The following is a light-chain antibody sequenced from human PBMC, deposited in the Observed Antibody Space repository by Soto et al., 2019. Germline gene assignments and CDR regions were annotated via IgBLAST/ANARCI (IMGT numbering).Light chain of an antibody. CDR1: QITRNY. V-gene: IGKV1-39*01. Sequence: DIQVNQSPSSLSSSVGDRITITFRASQITRNYVSWYQQKPGKAPQLLIYATSSLQRGVPSRFSGSGSGTVFTLTISSLQPEDFATYYCQQSYTIPLTFGGGTKVDIK. CDR2: ATS. J-gene: IGKJ4*01. CDR3: QQSYTIPLT.